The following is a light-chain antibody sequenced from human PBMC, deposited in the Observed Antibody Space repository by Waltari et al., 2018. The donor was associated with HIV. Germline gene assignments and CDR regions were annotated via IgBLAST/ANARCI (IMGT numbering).Light chain of an antibody. V-gene: IGKV4-1*01. CDR1: QSLLYSSNNKNH. CDR2: CAS. J-gene: IGKJ4*01. Sequence: IAMNQSPDSLAVSLGERATINCKSSQSLLYSSNNKNHLAWYQQKPGQPPKLLVYCASTRESGVPDRFSGSGSGTDFTLTIRSLQAEDVAIYYCQQYLGLPLTFGGGTRVEI. CDR3: QQYLGLPLT.